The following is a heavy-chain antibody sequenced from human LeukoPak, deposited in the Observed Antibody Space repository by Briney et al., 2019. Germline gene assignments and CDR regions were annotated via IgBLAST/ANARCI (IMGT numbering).Heavy chain of an antibody. CDR3: ERDQDGMGV. CDR1: VDSVSSNSAA. V-gene: IGHV6-1*01. CDR2: TYYRYKWYN. Sequence: SQTLSLTYAISVDSVSSNSAAWNWIRQSPSRGLEWRGRTYYRYKWYNDYAVSVKSRATINPDTSKNQFSLQLNSVTPEDKAVYYCERDQDGMGVWGQGTTVTVSS. J-gene: IGHJ6*02.